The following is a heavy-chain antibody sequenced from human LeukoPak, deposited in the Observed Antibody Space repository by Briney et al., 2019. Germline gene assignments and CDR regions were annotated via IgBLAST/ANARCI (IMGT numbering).Heavy chain of an antibody. Sequence: SETLTLTCAVSGGSISTTNWWTWVRQPPGKGLEWIGELSRSGSTNYIPSLKSRVTISVDKSNNQFSLKLSSMTAADTAVYYCVTGDSGDNFWGQGTLVTV. CDR2: LSRSGST. CDR1: GGSISTTNW. CDR3: VTGDSGDNF. D-gene: IGHD6-19*01. V-gene: IGHV4-4*02. J-gene: IGHJ4*02.